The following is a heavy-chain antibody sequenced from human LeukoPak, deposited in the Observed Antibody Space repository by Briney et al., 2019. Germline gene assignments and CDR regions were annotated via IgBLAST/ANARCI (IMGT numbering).Heavy chain of an antibody. D-gene: IGHD1-26*01. CDR3: ARRVGTTRTAFDN. V-gene: IGHV1-46*01. J-gene: IGHJ4*02. CDR1: GYTFTSYS. Sequence: GASVTVSFTASGYTFTSYSVHWVRQAPGQGLEWMATINPSVGSAIYAQKFQGRVTVTSDTSTSAVFMELTSLTSDDTAVYYCARRVGTTRTAFDNWGQGTLVTVSS. CDR2: INPSVGSA.